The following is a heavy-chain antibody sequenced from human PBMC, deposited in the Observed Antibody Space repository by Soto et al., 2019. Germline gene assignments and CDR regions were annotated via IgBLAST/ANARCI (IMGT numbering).Heavy chain of an antibody. CDR3: ARGYGSGSYRIDY. D-gene: IGHD3-10*01. J-gene: IGHJ4*02. V-gene: IGHV3-21*01. CDR2: ISSSSSYI. CDR1: GFTFSSYS. Sequence: GGSLRLSCAASGFTFSSYSMNWVRQAPGKGLEWVSSISSSSSYIYYADSVKGRFTISRDNAKNSLYLQMNSLRAEDTAVYYCARGYGSGSYRIDYWGQGTLVTVSS.